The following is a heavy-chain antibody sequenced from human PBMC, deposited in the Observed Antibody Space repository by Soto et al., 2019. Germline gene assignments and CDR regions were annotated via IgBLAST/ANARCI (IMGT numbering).Heavy chain of an antibody. CDR1: GFSLSTSGVG. CDR2: IYWDDDK. D-gene: IGHD2-15*01. Sequence: QITLKESGPTLVKPTQTLTLTCTFSGFSLSTSGVGVGWIRQPPGKALEWLALIYWDDDKHYSPSLKSRLTITKDTSKNQVVLTMTNMDPVDTATYYCAHRPSYCSGGSCYSGFDYWGQGTLVTVSS. CDR3: AHRPSYCSGGSCYSGFDY. V-gene: IGHV2-5*02. J-gene: IGHJ4*02.